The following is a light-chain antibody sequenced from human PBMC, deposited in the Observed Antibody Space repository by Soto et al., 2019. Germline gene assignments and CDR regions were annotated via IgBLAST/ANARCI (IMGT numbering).Light chain of an antibody. CDR3: NSYTSNTTYI. J-gene: IGLJ1*01. CDR2: DVS. CDR1: SRDVCAFNY. Sequence: QSVLTQPASVSGSPGQAITISCSGTSRDVCAFNYVSWYQQHPGKAPKLMIYDVSNRPSGVSSRFSGSKSGNTASLTISGPRAADEADYYCNSYTSNTTYIFATGTKVTVL. V-gene: IGLV2-14*03.